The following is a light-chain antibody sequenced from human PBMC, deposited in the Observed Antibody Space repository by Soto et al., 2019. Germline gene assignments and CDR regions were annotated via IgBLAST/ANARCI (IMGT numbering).Light chain of an antibody. CDR3: QHYNNWSA. CDR2: GAS. Sequence: EIVMTQSPATLSVSPGERATLSCRASQSVSSNLAWYQQKPGQAPRLLIYGASTRATGIPARFSGSGSGTEFTLTTSSLTSEEFAVYYCQHYNNWSAFGQGTRLVIK. V-gene: IGKV3-15*01. CDR1: QSVSSN. J-gene: IGKJ5*01.